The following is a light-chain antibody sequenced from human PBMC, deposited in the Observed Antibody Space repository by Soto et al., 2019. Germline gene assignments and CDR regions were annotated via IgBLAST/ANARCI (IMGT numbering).Light chain of an antibody. CDR2: EVS. CDR1: NTDIGGYDY. V-gene: IGLV2-14*01. CDR3: SSYTSTNYVI. Sequence: QSALTQPASVSGSPGQSITISCTGTNTDIGGYDYVSWYQHHPDKAPQLMIYEVSDRPSGVSDRFSGSKSGNTASLTISGLQAEDEADYYCSSYTSTNYVIFGGGTKLTVL. J-gene: IGLJ2*01.